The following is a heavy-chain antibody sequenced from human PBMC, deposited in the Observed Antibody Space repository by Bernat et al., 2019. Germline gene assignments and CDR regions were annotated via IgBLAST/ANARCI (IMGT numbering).Heavy chain of an antibody. CDR2: IRSKANSYAP. V-gene: IGHV3-73*01. CDR1: GFTFSGSA. Sequence: EVQLVESGGGLVQPGGSLKLSCAASGFTFSGSAMHWVRQASGKGLEWVGRIRSKANSYAPAYAASVKGRFTISRDDSKNTAYLQMNSLKTEDTAVYYCTPQYSGCYYVGYWGQGTLVTVSS. D-gene: IGHD1-26*01. J-gene: IGHJ4*02. CDR3: TPQYSGCYYVGY.